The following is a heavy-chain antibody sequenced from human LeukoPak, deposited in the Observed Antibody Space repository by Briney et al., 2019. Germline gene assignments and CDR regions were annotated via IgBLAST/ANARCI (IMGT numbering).Heavy chain of an antibody. CDR1: GFTFSSYA. V-gene: IGHV3-23*01. J-gene: IGHJ4*02. D-gene: IGHD3-16*02. Sequence: GGSLRLSCAASGFTFSSYAMSWVRQAPGKGLEWVSAISGCGGSTYYADSVKGRFTISRDHSKNTLYLQMNSLRAEDTAVYYGAKRVMITFGGVIAPDFDYWGQGTLVTVSS. CDR2: ISGCGGST. CDR3: AKRVMITFGGVIAPDFDY.